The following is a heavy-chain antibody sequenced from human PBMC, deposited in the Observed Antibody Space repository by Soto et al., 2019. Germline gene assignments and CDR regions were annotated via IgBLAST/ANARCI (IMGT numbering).Heavy chain of an antibody. D-gene: IGHD3-3*01. CDR2: ISGSGGRE. Sequence: GGTVRLSCAASGFTYSTYAMRWVRQAPGKGLERVAVISGSGGREYYEESLKGRFTSSRDNSKNTLYLQMNSLRAEDTAVYYYAKDPTDNYDFWSGYSEGIHYWGQGTLVTVSS. J-gene: IGHJ4*02. V-gene: IGHV3-23*01. CDR1: GFTYSTYA. CDR3: AKDPTDNYDFWSGYSEGIHY.